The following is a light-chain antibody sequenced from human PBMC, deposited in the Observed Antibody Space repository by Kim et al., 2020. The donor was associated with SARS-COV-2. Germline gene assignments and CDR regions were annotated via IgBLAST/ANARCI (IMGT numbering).Light chain of an antibody. J-gene: IGLJ2*01. CDR3: QSYDSSLTALV. CDR1: TPDIGVKY. CDR2: DNT. Sequence: QRVNISVTGTTPDIGVKYVHWYQLLPGTAPRLLLFDNTNRPSGVPGRFSGSKSGSSASLAITGLQSEDEGDYYCQSYDSSLTALVFGGGTQLTVL. V-gene: IGLV1-40*01.